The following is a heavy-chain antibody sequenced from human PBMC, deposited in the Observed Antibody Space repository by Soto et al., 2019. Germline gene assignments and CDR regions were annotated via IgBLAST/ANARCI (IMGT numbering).Heavy chain of an antibody. CDR2: IKHSGGST. D-gene: IGHD1-26*01. Sequence: QVQLVQSGAEVKKPGASVKVSCKASGYTFTSYYMHWVRQAPGQGLEWLGIIKHSGGSTSYAQKFKARVTMTRDTSTSTVYMELSSLRSEDTAVYYCARPGTQYSGSSSFDYWGQGTLVTVSS. CDR3: ARPGTQYSGSSSFDY. J-gene: IGHJ4*02. V-gene: IGHV1-46*01. CDR1: GYTFTSYY.